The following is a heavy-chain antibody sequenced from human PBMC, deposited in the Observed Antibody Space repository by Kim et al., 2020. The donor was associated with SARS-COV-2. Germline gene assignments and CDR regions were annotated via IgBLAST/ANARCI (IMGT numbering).Heavy chain of an antibody. V-gene: IGHV3-7*01. CDR1: GFTFSTYW. CDR2: IKEDGSER. CDR3: ARDFNGKYVSYYGMDV. D-gene: IGHD3-16*01. J-gene: IGHJ6*02. Sequence: GGSLRLSCAASGFTFSTYWMTWVRQAPGKGLEWVANIKEDGSERYYVDSVKGRFTISRDNARDTLDLQMNTLRAEDTAVYYCARDFNGKYVSYYGMDVWGQGTTVTVSS.